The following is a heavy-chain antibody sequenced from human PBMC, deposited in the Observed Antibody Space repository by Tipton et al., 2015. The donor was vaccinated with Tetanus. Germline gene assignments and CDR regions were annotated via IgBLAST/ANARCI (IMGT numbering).Heavy chain of an antibody. V-gene: IGHV4-59*01. CDR3: ARLREIVSRSGLAFGD. CDR2: IYYYGST. J-gene: IGHJ4*02. CDR1: GGSISYYY. D-gene: IGHD5/OR15-5a*01. Sequence: TLSLTCSVSGGSISYYYWSWIRQSPGKGLEWIGHIYYYGSTKYNPSLKSRVTVSLDTSKNHFSLRLSSVTAADTAVYYCARLREIVSRSGLAFGDWGQGTLVTVAS.